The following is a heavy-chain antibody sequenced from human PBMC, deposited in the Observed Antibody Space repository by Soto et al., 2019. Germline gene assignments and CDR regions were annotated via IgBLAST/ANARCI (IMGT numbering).Heavy chain of an antibody. CDR3: TRVGGYYGDYPNFDY. J-gene: IGHJ4*02. D-gene: IGHD4-17*01. CDR1: GSSISPFY. CDR2: IYYTGST. Sequence: SETLSLTCTVSGSSISPFYWSWIRQPPGKGLEWIGYIYYTGSTKYNPSLKSRVTLSLGTSRNQLSLKLTSVTAADTAVYYCTRVGGYYGDYPNFDYWGPGTLVTV. V-gene: IGHV4-59*01.